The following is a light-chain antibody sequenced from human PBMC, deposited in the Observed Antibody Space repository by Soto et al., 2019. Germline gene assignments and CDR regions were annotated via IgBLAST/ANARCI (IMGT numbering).Light chain of an antibody. V-gene: IGLV6-57*02. CDR2: EDN. J-gene: IGLJ2*01. Sequence: NFMLTQPHSVSESPGKTVTMSCTGSSGSMASNYVQWYQQRPGSAPTTVIYEDNQRPSGVPDRFSGSIDSSSNSASLTISGLKTEDEADYYCQSYDSSNQGVFGGGTKLTVL. CDR1: SGSMASNY. CDR3: QSYDSSNQGV.